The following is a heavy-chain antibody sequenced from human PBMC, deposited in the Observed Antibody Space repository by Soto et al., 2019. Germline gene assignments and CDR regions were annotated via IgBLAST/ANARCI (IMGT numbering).Heavy chain of an antibody. J-gene: IGHJ5*02. CDR3: ARAERGYSGYDFSWFDP. D-gene: IGHD5-12*01. Sequence: PSETLSLTCTVSGGSISSSSSYWGWIRQPPGKGLEWVGSIYYLGNTYYNPSLGSRVTISVDTSKNQFSLKLSSVTAADTAVYYCARAERGYSGYDFSWFDPWGQGTLVTVSS. CDR2: IYYLGNT. CDR1: GGSISSSSSY. V-gene: IGHV4-39*07.